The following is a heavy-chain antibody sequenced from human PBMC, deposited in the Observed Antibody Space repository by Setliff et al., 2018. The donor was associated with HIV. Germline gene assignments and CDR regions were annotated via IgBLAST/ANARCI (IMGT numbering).Heavy chain of an antibody. CDR3: ARDQRLPGLQPPYWYFDL. CDR1: GGSVTSFY. J-gene: IGHJ2*01. V-gene: IGHV4-59*02. Sequence: SETLSLTCSVSGGSVTSFYWSWLRQPPGKGPEWLGFIDDSGNTKYNPSISGRVTISADTSKNQFSLTLTSLTAADTAIYYCARDQRLPGLQPPYWYFDLWGRGTLVTVSS. D-gene: IGHD6-25*01. CDR2: IDDSGNT.